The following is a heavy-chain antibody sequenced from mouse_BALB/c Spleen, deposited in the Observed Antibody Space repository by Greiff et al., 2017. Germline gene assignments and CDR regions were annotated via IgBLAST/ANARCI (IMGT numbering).Heavy chain of an antibody. CDR1: GFSLTSYG. D-gene: IGHD2-1*01. V-gene: IGHV2-4-1*01. Sequence: VKLMESGPGLVQPSQSLSITCTVSGFSLTSYGVHWVRQSPGKGLEWLGVIWSGGSTDYNAAFISRLSISKDNSKSQVFFKMNSLQADDTAIYYCARYGNYEGWFAYWGQGTLVTVSA. CDR2: IWSGGST. J-gene: IGHJ3*01. CDR3: ARYGNYEGWFAY.